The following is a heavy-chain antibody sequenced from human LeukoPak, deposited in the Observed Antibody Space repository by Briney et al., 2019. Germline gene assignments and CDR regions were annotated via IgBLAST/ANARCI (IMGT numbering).Heavy chain of an antibody. CDR3: ARRYCSSTNCYAFDI. CDR1: GFSFSTYS. CDR2: ISNSGTYI. Sequence: GGSLRLSCAASGFSFSTYSMNWVRQAPGKGLEWVSSISNSGTYIYYADLVKGRFTISRDNGKNSVYLQMTSLRAEDTAIYYCARRYCSSTNCYAFDIWGQGTMVTVSS. V-gene: IGHV3-21*01. D-gene: IGHD2-2*01. J-gene: IGHJ3*02.